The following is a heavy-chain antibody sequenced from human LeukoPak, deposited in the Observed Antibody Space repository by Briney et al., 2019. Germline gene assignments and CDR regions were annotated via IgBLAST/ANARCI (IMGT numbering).Heavy chain of an antibody. CDR1: GFTFSNYG. CDR2: ISYDGSNK. D-gene: IGHD6-19*01. J-gene: IGHJ4*02. CDR3: VKDRDSSGAHFDY. V-gene: IGHV3-30*18. Sequence: GGSLRPSCAASGFTFSNYGMHWVRQAPGKGLEWVAVISYDGSNKYYADSVKGRFTISRDNSKNTLYLQMNSLRAEDTAVYYCVKDRDSSGAHFDYWGQGTLVTVSS.